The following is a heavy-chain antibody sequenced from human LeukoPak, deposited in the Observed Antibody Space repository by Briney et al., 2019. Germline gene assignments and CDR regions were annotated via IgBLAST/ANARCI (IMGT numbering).Heavy chain of an antibody. CDR2: INHSGST. CDR1: GGSFSGYY. D-gene: IGHD2-2*01. CDR3: ARGLYCSSTSCNNKNYGMDV. V-gene: IGHV4-34*01. J-gene: IGHJ6*02. Sequence: PSETLSLTCAVSGGSFSGYYWSWIRQPPGKGLEWIGEINHSGSTNYNPSLTSLVTISVDTSKNQFSLKLSSVTAADTAVYYCARGLYCSSTSCNNKNYGMDVWGQGTTVTVSS.